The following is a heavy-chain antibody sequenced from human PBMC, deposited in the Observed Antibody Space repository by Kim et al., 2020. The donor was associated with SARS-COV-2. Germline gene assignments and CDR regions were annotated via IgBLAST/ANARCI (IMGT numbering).Heavy chain of an antibody. Sequence: GNTKYSQKFQGGVTITRDTSASTAYMELSSLRSEDTAVYYCAREVGPYDYWGQGTLVTVSS. CDR2: GNT. CDR3: AREVGPYDY. D-gene: IGHD1-26*01. V-gene: IGHV1-3*01. J-gene: IGHJ4*02.